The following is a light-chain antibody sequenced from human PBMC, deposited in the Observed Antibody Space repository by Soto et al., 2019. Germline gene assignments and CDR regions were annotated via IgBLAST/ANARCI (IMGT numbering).Light chain of an antibody. CDR3: QQYNNWVFT. J-gene: IGKJ3*01. CDR2: GAS. Sequence: EIVMTQSPATLSVSPGERATLSCRASQSVSSNLAWYQQKPGQAPRLLIYGASTRATAIPARFSGSGSGTEFTLTISSPLSEDFAVYYCQQYNNWVFTFGPGTKVDIK. CDR1: QSVSSN. V-gene: IGKV3-15*01.